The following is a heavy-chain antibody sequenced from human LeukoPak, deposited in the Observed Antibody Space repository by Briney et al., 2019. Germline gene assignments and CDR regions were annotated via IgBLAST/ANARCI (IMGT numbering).Heavy chain of an antibody. CDR3: ARDRDTMVRRVIMRSTTCSMDV. CDR1: GYTFTNYG. J-gene: IGHJ6*02. D-gene: IGHD3-10*01. Sequence: ASVKVSFKGSGYTFTNYGISWVREAPGQGLEWMGWISAYNGNTNYAQKLQGRVTMTTDTSTSTAYMELRSLRSEDTAVYYCARDRDTMVRRVIMRSTTCSMDVWGQGTAVTVSS. V-gene: IGHV1-18*01. CDR2: ISAYNGNT.